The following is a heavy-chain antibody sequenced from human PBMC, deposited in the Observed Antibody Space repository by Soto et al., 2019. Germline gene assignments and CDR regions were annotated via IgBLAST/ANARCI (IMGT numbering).Heavy chain of an antibody. J-gene: IGHJ3*02. D-gene: IGHD3-22*01. CDR2: ISYSGST. CDR1: GDSISSDDYY. Sequence: PSETLSLTCTVSGDSISSDDYYWSWIRQPPGKGLEWIGYISYSGSTYYNPSLKNRFTMSVDTSKNQFSLKLSSVTAADTAVYYCARGPQISMTVVVIFDIWGQGTMVTVSS. V-gene: IGHV4-30-4*01. CDR3: ARGPQISMTVVVIFDI.